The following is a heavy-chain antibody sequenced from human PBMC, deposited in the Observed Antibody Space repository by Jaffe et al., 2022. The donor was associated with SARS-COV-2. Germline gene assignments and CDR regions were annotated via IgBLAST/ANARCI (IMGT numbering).Heavy chain of an antibody. D-gene: IGHD3-22*01. Sequence: EVQLVESGGGLVKPGGSLRLSCAASGFTFSNAWMSWVRQAPGKGLEWVGRIKSKTDGGTTDYAAPVKGRFTISRDDSKNTLYLQMNSLKTEDTAVYYCTTDRVTMIVVVRDAFDIWGQGTMVTVSS. CDR2: IKSKTDGGTT. V-gene: IGHV3-15*01. CDR1: GFTFSNAW. J-gene: IGHJ3*02. CDR3: TTDRVTMIVVVRDAFDI.